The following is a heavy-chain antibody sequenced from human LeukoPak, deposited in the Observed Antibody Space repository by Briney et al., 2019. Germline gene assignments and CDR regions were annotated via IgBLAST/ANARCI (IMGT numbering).Heavy chain of an antibody. Sequence: GGSLRLSCAASGFTFSSYAMSWVRQAPGKGREWVSAISGSGGSTYYADSVKRRFTLSRDNSKNTLYLQMNSLRAEDTAVYYCANFLPMTTYYYGMDVWGQGTTVTVSS. CDR3: ANFLPMTTYYYGMDV. CDR2: ISGSGGST. D-gene: IGHD3-22*01. J-gene: IGHJ6*02. V-gene: IGHV3-23*01. CDR1: GFTFSSYA.